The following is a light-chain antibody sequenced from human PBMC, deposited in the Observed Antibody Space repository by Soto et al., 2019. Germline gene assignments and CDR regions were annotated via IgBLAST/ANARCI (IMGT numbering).Light chain of an antibody. V-gene: IGLV1-44*01. Sequence: QSVLTQPPSASGTPGQRVTISCSGSNSNIGSNTVNWYQQLPGTAPKLLMFSNNQRPSGVPDRFSGSKSGTSASLAISGLQSEDEADYYCAAWDDGLNGWVFGGGTKVTVL. CDR2: SNN. J-gene: IGLJ3*02. CDR1: NSNIGSNT. CDR3: AAWDDGLNGWV.